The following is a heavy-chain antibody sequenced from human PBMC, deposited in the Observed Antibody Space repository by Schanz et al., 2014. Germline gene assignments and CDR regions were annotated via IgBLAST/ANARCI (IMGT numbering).Heavy chain of an antibody. V-gene: IGHV4-34*01. CDR3: ARGEWSTSQFDY. D-gene: IGHD2-2*01. CDR2: IHHSGST. Sequence: QVQLQQWGAGLLKPSETLSLTCAVYGGSFSGYYWTWIRQPPGKGLEWIGEIHHSGSTNYNPSLKSRVTIPMDPSKNQFPLKLSSVTAADTAVYYCARGEWSTSQFDYWGHGTLVTVSS. J-gene: IGHJ4*01. CDR1: GGSFSGYY.